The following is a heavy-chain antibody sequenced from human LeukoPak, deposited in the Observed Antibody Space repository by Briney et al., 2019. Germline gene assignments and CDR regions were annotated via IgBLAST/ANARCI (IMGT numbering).Heavy chain of an antibody. V-gene: IGHV3-53*01. Sequence: GGSLRLSCAASGFTVSSNYMSWVRQAPGKGLEWVSVIYSGGSTYYADSVKGRFTISRDNSKNTLYLQMNSLIVEDTAVYYCAKVPLIAAPKHFDYWGQGTLVTVSS. J-gene: IGHJ4*02. CDR1: GFTVSSNY. D-gene: IGHD6-13*01. CDR3: AKVPLIAAPKHFDY. CDR2: IYSGGST.